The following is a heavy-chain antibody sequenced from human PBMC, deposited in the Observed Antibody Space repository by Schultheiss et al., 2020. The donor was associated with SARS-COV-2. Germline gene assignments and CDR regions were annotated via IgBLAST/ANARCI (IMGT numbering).Heavy chain of an antibody. Sequence: GGSLRLSCVDSGFTFKSYAMHWVRQAPGKGLEWVSSISGSSGSIYYADSVRGRFIISRDNSKNTLYLQMTSLRVEDTAMYYCVRDGPAASYGMDVWGQGTTVTVSS. D-gene: IGHD2-2*01. CDR1: GFTFKSYA. V-gene: IGHV3-23*01. CDR3: VRDGPAASYGMDV. J-gene: IGHJ6*02. CDR2: ISGSSGSI.